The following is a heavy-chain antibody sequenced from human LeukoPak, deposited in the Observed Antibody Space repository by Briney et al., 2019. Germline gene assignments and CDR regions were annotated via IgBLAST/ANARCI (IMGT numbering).Heavy chain of an antibody. V-gene: IGHV3-48*01. CDR3: ARDGGPIYDFWSGYYV. J-gene: IGHJ4*02. D-gene: IGHD3-3*01. CDR2: IISTSSTI. CDR1: GFTFSSYS. Sequence: GGSLRLSCTASGFTFSSYSVNWVRQAPGKGLEWVSYIISTSSTIYYADSVKGRFTVSRDNAKNSLYLQMNSLRAEDTAVYYCARDGGPIYDFWSGYYVWGQGTLVTVSS.